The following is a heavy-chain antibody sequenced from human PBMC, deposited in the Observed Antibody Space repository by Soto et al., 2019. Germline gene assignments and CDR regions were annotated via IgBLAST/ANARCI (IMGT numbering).Heavy chain of an antibody. J-gene: IGHJ5*02. Sequence: QVQLQESGPGLVKPSDTLSLTCTVSGGSISSYYWSWIRQPPGKGLEWIGYIYYSGSTNYNPSLKSRVTISVDTSKNQFSLKLSSVTAADTAVYYCARHRGIAVAGTGWFDPWGQGTLVTVSS. D-gene: IGHD6-19*01. CDR2: IYYSGST. CDR1: GGSISSYY. V-gene: IGHV4-59*08. CDR3: ARHRGIAVAGTGWFDP.